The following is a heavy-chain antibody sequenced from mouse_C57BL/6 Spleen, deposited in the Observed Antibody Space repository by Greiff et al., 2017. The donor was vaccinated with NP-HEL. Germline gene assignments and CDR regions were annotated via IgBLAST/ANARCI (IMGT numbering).Heavy chain of an antibody. CDR1: GFTFSDYG. V-gene: IGHV5-17*01. D-gene: IGHD1-1*01. CDR3: ARRDYYGSSPFAY. Sequence: EVQVVESGGGLVKPGGSLKLSCAASGFTFSDYGMHWVRQAPEKGLEWVAYISSGSSTIYYADTVKGRFTISRDNAKNTLFLQMTSLRSEDTAMYYCARRDYYGSSPFAYWGKVTLVTVSA. J-gene: IGHJ3*01. CDR2: ISSGSSTI.